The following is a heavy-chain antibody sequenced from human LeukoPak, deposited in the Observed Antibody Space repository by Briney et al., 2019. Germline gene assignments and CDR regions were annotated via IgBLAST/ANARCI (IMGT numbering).Heavy chain of an antibody. J-gene: IGHJ4*02. Sequence: GGSLRLSCAASGFTFSSYGMHWVRQAPGKGLEWVAFIRYDGSNKYYVDSVKGRFTISRDNAKNLLYLQMNSLRVEDTALYYCARWLTTIGWFPANYWGQGTLVTVSS. CDR3: ARWLTTIGWFPANY. V-gene: IGHV3-30*02. CDR2: IRYDGSNK. D-gene: IGHD6-19*01. CDR1: GFTFSSYG.